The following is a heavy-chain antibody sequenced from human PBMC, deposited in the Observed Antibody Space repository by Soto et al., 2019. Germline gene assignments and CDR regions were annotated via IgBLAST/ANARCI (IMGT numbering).Heavy chain of an antibody. Sequence: QVQLVQSGAEVKKPGASVKVSCEASGYTFTSYAMHWVRQAPGQRLEWMGWINAGNGNTKYSQKFQGRVTITRDTSASTAYMELSSLRSEDTAVYYCASRQAVAGTNYYYYGMDVWGQGTTVTVSS. J-gene: IGHJ6*02. V-gene: IGHV1-3*01. D-gene: IGHD6-19*01. CDR2: INAGNGNT. CDR3: ASRQAVAGTNYYYYGMDV. CDR1: GYTFTSYA.